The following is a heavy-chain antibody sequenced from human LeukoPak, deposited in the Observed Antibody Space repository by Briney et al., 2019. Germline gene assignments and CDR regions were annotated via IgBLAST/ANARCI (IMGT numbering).Heavy chain of an antibody. CDR3: AKGRTPRVVVVAATLDGFDY. Sequence: GGSLRLSCAASGFTFSSYAMSWVRQAPGKGLEWVSAISGSGGSTYYADSVKGRFTISRDNSKNTLYLRMNSLRAEDTAVYYCAKGRTPRVVVVAATLDGFDYWGQGTLVTVSS. J-gene: IGHJ4*02. CDR1: GFTFSSYA. CDR2: ISGSGGST. D-gene: IGHD2-15*01. V-gene: IGHV3-23*01.